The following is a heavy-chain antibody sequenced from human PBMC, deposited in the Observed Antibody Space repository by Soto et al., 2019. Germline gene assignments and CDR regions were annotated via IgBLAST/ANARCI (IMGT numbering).Heavy chain of an antibody. CDR2: ISADGNTK. Sequence: QVQLVESGGGVVQPGRSLRLSCAASGFTFSSYVFHWLRQNPGKGLAWVAVISADGNTKVYADSVKGRFTISRDDSENLVYLQMNSLTADDTAVYYCVRAVRDADERWGQGTLVTVSS. J-gene: IGHJ4*02. V-gene: IGHV3-30-3*01. CDR3: VRAVRDADER. D-gene: IGHD3-10*01. CDR1: GFTFSSYV.